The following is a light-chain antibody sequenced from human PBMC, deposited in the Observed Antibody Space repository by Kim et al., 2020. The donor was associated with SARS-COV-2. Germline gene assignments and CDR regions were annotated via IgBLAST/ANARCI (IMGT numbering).Light chain of an antibody. J-gene: IGKJ1*01. CDR1: QNLGSTW. V-gene: IGKV3-20*01. CDR2: GAS. Sequence: LSPGESATLSGRASQNLGSTWLAWFQQKPGQSLRLLIYGASSRATGIPEKFSGSGSGTDFTLTISRLEPEDFAVYYCQHYGSSWTFGQGTKVDIK. CDR3: QHYGSSWT.